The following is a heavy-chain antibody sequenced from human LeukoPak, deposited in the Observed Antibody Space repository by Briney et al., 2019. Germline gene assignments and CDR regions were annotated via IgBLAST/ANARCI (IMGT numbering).Heavy chain of an antibody. CDR2: IYSGGST. D-gene: IGHD6-6*01. CDR1: EFSVGSNY. Sequence: GGSLRLSCAASEFSVGSNYMTWVRQAPGKGLEGVSLIYSGGSTYYSDSVKGRFTISRDNSKNTLYLQMNSLRAADTAVYYCARDKGTSYLSSFDYWGQGTLVTVSS. J-gene: IGHJ4*02. V-gene: IGHV3-66*01. CDR3: ARDKGTSYLSSFDY.